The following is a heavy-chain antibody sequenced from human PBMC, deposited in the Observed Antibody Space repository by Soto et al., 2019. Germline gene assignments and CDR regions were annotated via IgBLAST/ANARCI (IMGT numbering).Heavy chain of an antibody. D-gene: IGHD2-21*02. Sequence: GSLRLSCAASGFTFTTYSMNWVRQAPGKGLEWVSYISSSSSTVYYADSVKGRFTISRDNAKKSLFLQMNSLRDEDTAVYYCTRDCGVACPPDSSASWGRQSLVTAS. CDR2: ISSSSSTV. CDR1: GFTFTTYS. V-gene: IGHV3-48*02. CDR3: TRDCGVACPPDSSAS. J-gene: IGHJ4*02.